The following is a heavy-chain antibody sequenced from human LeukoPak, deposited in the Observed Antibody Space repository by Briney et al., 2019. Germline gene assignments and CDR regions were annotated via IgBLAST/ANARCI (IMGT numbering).Heavy chain of an antibody. CDR2: IYYSGST. CDR3: ARDGGGKSRPFDY. D-gene: IGHD4-23*01. CDR1: GGSISSYY. Sequence: SETLSLTCTVSGGSISSYYWSWIRQPPGKGLEWIGYIYYSGSTNYNPSLKSRVTISVDTSKNQFSLKVSSVTAADTAVYYCARDGGGKSRPFDYWGQGTPVTVSS. J-gene: IGHJ4*02. V-gene: IGHV4-59*01.